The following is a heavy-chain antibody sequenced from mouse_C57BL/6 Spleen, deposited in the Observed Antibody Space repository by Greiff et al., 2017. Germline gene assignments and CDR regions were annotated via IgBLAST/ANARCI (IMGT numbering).Heavy chain of an antibody. V-gene: IGHV1-69*01. CDR2: IDPSDSYT. D-gene: IGHD1-1*01. CDR3: ARSRYYGSEGAY. J-gene: IGHJ4*01. CDR1: GYTFTSYW. Sequence: QVQLQQPGAELVMPGASVKLSCKASGYTFTSYWMHWVKQRPGQGLEWIGEIDPSDSYTNYNQKFKGKSTLTVDKSSSTAYMQLSSLTSEDSAVYYCARSRYYGSEGAYWGQGTSVTVSS.